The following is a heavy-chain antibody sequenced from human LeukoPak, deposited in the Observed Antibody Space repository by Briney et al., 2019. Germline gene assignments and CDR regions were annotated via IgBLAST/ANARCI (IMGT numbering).Heavy chain of an antibody. CDR2: IYPGDSDT. CDR1: GYSFTSYW. CDR3: ARLALDSSSWYSNWFDP. V-gene: IGHV5-51*01. J-gene: IGHJ5*02. Sequence: GESLKISCKGSGYSFTSYWIGWVRQMPGKGLEWMGIIYPGDSDTRYSPSFQGQVTISADKSISTPYLQWSSLKASDTAMYYCARLALDSSSWYSNWFDPWGQGTLVTVSS. D-gene: IGHD6-13*01.